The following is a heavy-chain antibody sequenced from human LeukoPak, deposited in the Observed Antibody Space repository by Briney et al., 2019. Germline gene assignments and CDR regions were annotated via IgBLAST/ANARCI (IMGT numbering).Heavy chain of an antibody. J-gene: IGHJ4*02. D-gene: IGHD4-23*01. V-gene: IGHV3-15*01. CDR2: IKSKTDGGTT. CDR3: TTGSLRWSPAEDY. Sequence: PGGSLRLSCAASGFTFSNAWMSWVRQAPGKGLEWVGRIKSKTDGGTTDYAAPVKGRFTISRDDSKNTLYLQMNSLKTEDTAVYYCTTGSLRWSPAEDYWGQGTLVTVSS. CDR1: GFTFSNAW.